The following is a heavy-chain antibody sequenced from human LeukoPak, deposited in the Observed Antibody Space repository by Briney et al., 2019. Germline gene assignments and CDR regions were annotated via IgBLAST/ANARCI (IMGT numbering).Heavy chain of an antibody. J-gene: IGHJ4*02. CDR1: GFTFDDYA. Sequence: PGGSLRLSCAASGFTFDDYAMHWVRHAPGKGLEWVSGISWNSGSIGYADSVKGRFTISRDNAKNSLYLQMNSLRAEDTALYYCAKDKDEMVVAATFDYWGQGTLVTVSS. V-gene: IGHV3-9*01. CDR2: ISWNSGSI. D-gene: IGHD2-15*01. CDR3: AKDKDEMVVAATFDY.